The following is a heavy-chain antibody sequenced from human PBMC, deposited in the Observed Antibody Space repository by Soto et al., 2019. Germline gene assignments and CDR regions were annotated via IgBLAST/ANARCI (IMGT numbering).Heavy chain of an antibody. V-gene: IGHV3-74*01. CDR1: GFTFSSYW. Sequence: GGSLRLSCAASGFTFSSYWMHWVRQAPGKGLVWVSRMNEDGDTTDYADSVKGRFTISRDNANNTLYLQMNSLRVEDTAVYYCASDLSGRADVWGQGTTVTVSS. CDR2: MNEDGDTT. D-gene: IGHD3-10*01. CDR3: ASDLSGRADV. J-gene: IGHJ6*02.